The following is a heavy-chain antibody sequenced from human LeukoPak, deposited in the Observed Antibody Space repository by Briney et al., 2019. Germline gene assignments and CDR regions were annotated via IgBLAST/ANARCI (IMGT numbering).Heavy chain of an antibody. J-gene: IGHJ4*02. Sequence: GGSLRLSCAASGFTFSNYAMSWVRQAPGKGLEWVSAISGNGDITYYTDSVKGRFTISRDNSKNTLYLQMDSLRAEDTAVYYCAKDQGSREFDYWGQGTLVTVSS. CDR1: GFTFSNYA. CDR2: ISGNGDIT. V-gene: IGHV3-23*01. CDR3: AKDQGSREFDY. D-gene: IGHD1-26*01.